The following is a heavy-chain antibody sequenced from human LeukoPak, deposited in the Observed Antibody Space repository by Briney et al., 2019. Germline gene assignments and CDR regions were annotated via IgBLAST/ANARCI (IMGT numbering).Heavy chain of an antibody. V-gene: IGHV4-59*01. CDR3: ARGGLGDYYFDY. J-gene: IGHJ4*02. Sequence: SETLSLTCTVSGGSTSSYYWSWIRQPPGKGLEWIGYIYYSGSTNYNPSLKSRVTISVDTSKNQFSPKLSSVTAADTAVYYCARGGLGDYYFDYWGQGTLVTVSS. D-gene: IGHD4-17*01. CDR1: GGSTSSYY. CDR2: IYYSGST.